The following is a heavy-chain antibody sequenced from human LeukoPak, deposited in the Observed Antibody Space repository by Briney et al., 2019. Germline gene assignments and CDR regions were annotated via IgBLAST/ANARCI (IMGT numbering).Heavy chain of an antibody. CDR1: GYTFTSYG. J-gene: IGHJ6*02. Sequence: GASVKVSCKASGYTFTSYGISWVRQAPGKGLEWMGWISAYNGNTNYAQKLQGRVTMTTDTSTSTAYMELRSLRSDDTAVYYCARPGGSGSFYYGMDVWGQGTTVTVSS. V-gene: IGHV1-18*01. CDR2: ISAYNGNT. CDR3: ARPGGSGSFYYGMDV. D-gene: IGHD3-10*01.